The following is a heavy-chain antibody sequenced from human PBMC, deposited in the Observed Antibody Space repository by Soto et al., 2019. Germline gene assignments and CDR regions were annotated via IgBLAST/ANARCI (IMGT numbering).Heavy chain of an antibody. CDR1: GFTFSAFG. Sequence: PGGSLRLSCAASGFTFSAFGFHWVRQAPGKGPEWVAFIWHDGSDKYYADSVKGRFTISRDRSTSMVYLEMSSLRSDDTAVYYCARDRALLAASPGYWGQGTLVTVSS. V-gene: IGHV3-30*02. CDR2: IWHDGSDK. CDR3: ARDRALLAASPGY. D-gene: IGHD2-15*01. J-gene: IGHJ4*02.